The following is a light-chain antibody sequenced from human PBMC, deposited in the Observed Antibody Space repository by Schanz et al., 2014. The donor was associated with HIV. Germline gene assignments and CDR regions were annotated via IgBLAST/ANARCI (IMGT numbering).Light chain of an antibody. J-gene: IGKJ3*01. Sequence: EIVLTQSPGSLSLSPGERATLSCRASQSVGGSQMAWYQHRRGQAPRLLFYATSFRATGVPDRFSGSGSGTDFTLTISRLEPEDFAVYYCQQYGSSFGPGTKVEIK. CDR2: ATS. CDR1: QSVGGSQ. V-gene: IGKV3-20*01. CDR3: QQYGSS.